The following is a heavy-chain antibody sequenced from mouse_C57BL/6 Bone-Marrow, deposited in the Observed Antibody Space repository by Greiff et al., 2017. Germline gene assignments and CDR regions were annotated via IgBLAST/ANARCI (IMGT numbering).Heavy chain of an antibody. CDR2: IDPSDSYT. D-gene: IGHD1-1*01. CDR3: AREGYDGSGYYFDY. Sequence: QVQLKQPGAELVKPGASVKLSCKASGYTFTSYWMQWVNQRPGQGLEWIGEIDPSDSYTNYNHKFKAKATLTVATSPSTAYMQLSSLTSEDTAVYYCAREGYDGSGYYFDYWGQGTTLTVSS. V-gene: IGHV1-50*01. J-gene: IGHJ2*01. CDR1: GYTFTSYW.